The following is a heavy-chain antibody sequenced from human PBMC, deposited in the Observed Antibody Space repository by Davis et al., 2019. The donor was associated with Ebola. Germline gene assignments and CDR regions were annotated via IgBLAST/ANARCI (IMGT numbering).Heavy chain of an antibody. CDR3: AKRGDYDSLVDY. D-gene: IGHD4-17*01. CDR1: GFTLSRHA. CDR2: IQSDGSQK. V-gene: IGHV3-30*02. J-gene: IGHJ4*02. Sequence: GESLKTSCAASGFTLSRHAMHWVRQAPGKGLEWVAFIQSDGSQKYYADSVQGRFTISRDNSKNTLYLQMNSLRTEDTAVYYCAKRGDYDSLVDYWGQGTLVTVSS.